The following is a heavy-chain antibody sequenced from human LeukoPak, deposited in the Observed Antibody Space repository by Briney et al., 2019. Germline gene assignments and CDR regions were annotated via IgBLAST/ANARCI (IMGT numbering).Heavy chain of an antibody. CDR3: ARDGQNDYGGDSGFDS. Sequence: ALVKVSCKASGYTFTNYFLNWVRQAPGQGLEWMGLINPSDGSTNYAQKFQDRVTVTRDRSTSTVYMEVSSLRSEETAVYYCARDGQNDYGGDSGFDSWGQGTLVTVSS. J-gene: IGHJ4*02. V-gene: IGHV1-46*01. CDR2: INPSDGST. CDR1: GYTFTNYF. D-gene: IGHD4-23*01.